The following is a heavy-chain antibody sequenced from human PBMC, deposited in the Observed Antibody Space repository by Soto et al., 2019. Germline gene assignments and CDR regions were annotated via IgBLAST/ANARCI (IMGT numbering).Heavy chain of an antibody. CDR2: INHSGST. CDR1: GGSFSGYY. J-gene: IGHJ4*02. CDR3: ARGRITIFGVVILDY. D-gene: IGHD3-3*01. V-gene: IGHV4-34*01. Sequence: SETLSLTCAVYGGSFSGYYCSWIRQPPGKGLEWIGEINHSGSTNYNPSLKSRVTISVDMSKNQFSLKLSSVTAADTAVYYCARGRITIFGVVILDYWGQGTLVTVS.